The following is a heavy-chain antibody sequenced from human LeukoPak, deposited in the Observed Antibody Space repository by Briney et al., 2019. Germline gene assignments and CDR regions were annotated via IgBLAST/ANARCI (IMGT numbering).Heavy chain of an antibody. CDR3: ARRAVTTGYFDY. D-gene: IGHD4-17*01. J-gene: IGHJ4*02. V-gene: IGHV5-51*01. CDR2: IYPGDFDT. Sequence: GESLKISCKGSGYSFTSYWIAWVRQMPGKGLEWMGIIYPGDFDTRYSPSFQGQVTISADKSISTTYLQWSSLKASDTAVYYCARRAVTTGYFDYWGQGSLVTVSS. CDR1: GYSFTSYW.